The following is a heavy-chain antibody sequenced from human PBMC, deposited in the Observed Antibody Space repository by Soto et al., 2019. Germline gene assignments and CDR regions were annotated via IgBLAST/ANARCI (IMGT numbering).Heavy chain of an antibody. CDR2: MSGSGDST. Sequence: PGGSLRLSCTGSGFTFSNYAMTWVRQAPGKGLEWVSTMSGSGDSTNYADSVKGRFTISRDNSKDTLYLQMNSLRADDTAIYYCGNVDSGDSGSRTVDYCCQGTLVT. CDR1: GFTFSNYA. V-gene: IGHV3-23*01. CDR3: GNVDSGDSGSRTVDY. D-gene: IGHD5-12*01. J-gene: IGHJ4*02.